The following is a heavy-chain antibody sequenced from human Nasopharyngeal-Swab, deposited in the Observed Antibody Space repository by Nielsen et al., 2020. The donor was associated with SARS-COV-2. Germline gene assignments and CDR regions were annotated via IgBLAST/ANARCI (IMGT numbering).Heavy chain of an antibody. V-gene: IGHV1-46*01. CDR2: INPSGGST. D-gene: IGHD3-3*01. CDR3: ARREGGITIFGVAPYYYYGMDV. CDR1: GYTFTSYY. J-gene: IGHJ6*02. Sequence: ASVKVSYKASGYTFTSYYMHWVRQAPGQGLEWMGIINPSGGSTSYAQKFQGRVTMTRDTSTSTVYMELSSLRSEDTAVYYCARREGGITIFGVAPYYYYGMDVWGQGTTVTVSS.